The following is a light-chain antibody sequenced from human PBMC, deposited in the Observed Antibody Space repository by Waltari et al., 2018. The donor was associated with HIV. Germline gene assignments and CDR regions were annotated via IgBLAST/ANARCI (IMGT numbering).Light chain of an antibody. V-gene: IGLV2-23*02. CDR3: CSYAGSSTSLHVV. Sequence: QSALTQPASVSGSPGQSITISCTGTSIYVGSYNLVSWSQQHPGKAPKLMIYEVSNRPSGVSNRFSGSKSGNTASLTISGLQAEDEADYYCCSYAGSSTSLHVVFGGGTKLTVL. CDR2: EVS. CDR1: SIYVGSYNL. J-gene: IGLJ2*01.